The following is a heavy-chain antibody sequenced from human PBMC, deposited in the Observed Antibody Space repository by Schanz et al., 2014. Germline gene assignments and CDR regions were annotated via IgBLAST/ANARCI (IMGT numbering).Heavy chain of an antibody. V-gene: IGHV3-33*06. D-gene: IGHD6-6*01. Sequence: QAQLVESGGGVVQPGRSLRLSCAASGFTFNNYGMHWVRQAPGKGLVWVSRTSHDGSFTTFADSVKGRFTISRDNSKNTLYLQMNSLRAEDTAVYYCAKGSMAARPLLPTDYYFYGTDIWGQGTTVTVSS. CDR2: TSHDGSFT. CDR1: GFTFNNYG. CDR3: AKGSMAARPLLPTDYYFYGTDI. J-gene: IGHJ6*02.